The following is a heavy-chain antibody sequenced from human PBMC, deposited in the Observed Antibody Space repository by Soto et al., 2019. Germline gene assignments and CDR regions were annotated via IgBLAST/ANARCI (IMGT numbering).Heavy chain of an antibody. Sequence: TSETLSLTCAVSGGSISSSNWWSWVRQPPGKGLEWIGEIYHSGSTNYNPSLKSRVTISVDKSKNQFSLKLSSVTAADTAVYYCASLGYCSSTSCYGRLGYWGQGTLVTVSS. D-gene: IGHD2-2*01. CDR1: GGSISSSNW. V-gene: IGHV4-4*02. CDR3: ASLGYCSSTSCYGRLGY. J-gene: IGHJ4*02. CDR2: IYHSGST.